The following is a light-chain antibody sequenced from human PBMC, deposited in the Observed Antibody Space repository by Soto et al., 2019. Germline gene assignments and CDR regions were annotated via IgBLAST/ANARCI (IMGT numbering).Light chain of an antibody. V-gene: IGKV3-20*01. J-gene: IGKJ4*01. CDR2: DVS. Sequence: IVLTQSPDTLSLSPGQRATLSCRASQSVSRRYLAWYQQKPGQAPMLLIYDVSERASDIPDRFSGSGSGKDFTLTINRLVPEDVAVYYCQYQGSFGGGTKVEIK. CDR1: QSVSRRY. CDR3: QYQGS.